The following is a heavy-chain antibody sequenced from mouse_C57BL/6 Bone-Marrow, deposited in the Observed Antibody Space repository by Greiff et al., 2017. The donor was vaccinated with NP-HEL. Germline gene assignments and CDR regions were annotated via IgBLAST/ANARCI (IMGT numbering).Heavy chain of an antibody. CDR1: GYTFTSYW. CDR2: IDPSDSYT. V-gene: IGHV1-59*01. CDR3: ARWLRYYFDY. J-gene: IGHJ2*01. D-gene: IGHD2-2*01. Sequence: QVQLQQSGAELVRPGTSVKLSCKASGYTFTSYWMHWVKQRPGQGLEWIGVIDPSDSYTNYNQKFKGKATLTVDTSSSTAYMQLSSLTSEDSAVYYCARWLRYYFDYWGQGTTLTVSS.